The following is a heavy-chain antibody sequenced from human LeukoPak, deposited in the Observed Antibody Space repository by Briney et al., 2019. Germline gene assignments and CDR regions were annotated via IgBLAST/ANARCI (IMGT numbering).Heavy chain of an antibody. J-gene: IGHJ3*02. D-gene: IGHD3-3*01. CDR3: ARGYRPYYDFWSGYSKVDDAFDI. CDR1: GFTFSSYA. CDR2: ISYDGSNK. Sequence: PRGSLRLSCAASGFTFSSYAMHWVRQAPGKGLEWVAVISYDGSNKYYADSVKGRFTISRDNSKNTLYLQMNSLRAEDTAVYYCARGYRPYYDFWSGYSKVDDAFDIWGQGTMVTVSS. V-gene: IGHV3-30*01.